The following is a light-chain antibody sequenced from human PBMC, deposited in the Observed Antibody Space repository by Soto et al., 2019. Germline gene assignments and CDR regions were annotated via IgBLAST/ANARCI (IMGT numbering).Light chain of an antibody. CDR1: QTISTY. CDR2: AAS. Sequence: DIQMTQSPSSLSASIGDRVTITCRASQTISTYLNWYQQKPGKAPNLLINAASSLQSGVPSRFSGSGSGTDFPLTISSLQPEDFATYYCQQSYTFPSTFGGGTKVDIK. V-gene: IGKV1-39*01. J-gene: IGKJ4*01. CDR3: QQSYTFPST.